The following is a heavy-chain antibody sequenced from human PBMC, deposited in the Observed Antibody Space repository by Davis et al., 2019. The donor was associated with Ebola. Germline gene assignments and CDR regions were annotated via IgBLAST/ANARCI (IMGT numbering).Heavy chain of an antibody. CDR2: ISAYNGNT. Sequence: ASVKVSCKASGGTFSSYAISWVRQAPGQGLEWMGWISAYNGNTNYAQKLQGRVTMTTDTSTSTAYMELRSLRSDDTAVYYCAIDSYCSSTSCYTGTYYYYGMDVWGQGTTVTVSS. CDR3: AIDSYCSSTSCYTGTYYYYGMDV. CDR1: GGTFSSYA. J-gene: IGHJ6*02. D-gene: IGHD2-2*02. V-gene: IGHV1-18*01.